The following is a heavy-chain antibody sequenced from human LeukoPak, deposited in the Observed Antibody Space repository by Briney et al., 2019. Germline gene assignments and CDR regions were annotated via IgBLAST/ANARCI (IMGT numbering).Heavy chain of an antibody. V-gene: IGHV3-30*18. Sequence: GGSLRLSCVASGFIVNSYGMHWVRQAPGKGLEWVAVLSSDGSNKHYADSVKGRFTISRDNSKNTLYLQMNSLRADDTAVYYCAKESLYYDFDYWGQGTLVTVSS. J-gene: IGHJ4*02. D-gene: IGHD3-10*01. CDR3: AKESLYYDFDY. CDR2: LSSDGSNK. CDR1: GFIVNSYG.